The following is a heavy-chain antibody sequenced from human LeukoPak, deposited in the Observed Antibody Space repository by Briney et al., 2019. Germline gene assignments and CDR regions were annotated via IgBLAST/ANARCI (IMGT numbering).Heavy chain of an antibody. J-gene: IGHJ2*01. CDR1: GYTFSSYA. CDR2: ISPYNGNK. V-gene: IGHV1-18*01. D-gene: IGHD2/OR15-2a*01. CDR3: ARDNTWYFDL. Sequence: GASVKVSCTASGYTFSSYAISWVRQAPGQGLEWMGWISPYNGNKNSAQKFQGRVTMTTDTSTSAAYMELRSLRSDDTAVYYCARDNTWYFDLWGRGTLVTVSS.